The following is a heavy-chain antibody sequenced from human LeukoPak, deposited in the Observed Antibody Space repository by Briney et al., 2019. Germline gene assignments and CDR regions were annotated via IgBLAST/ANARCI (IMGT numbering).Heavy chain of an antibody. V-gene: IGHV4-59*01. Sequence: SETLSLTCTVSGASISSYYWSWIRQPPGKGLEWIGNIYDSGTTNYNPSLKSRVTISVDTSNNHFSLKLRSVTAADTAVYYCARGIQLWLLWGQGTLITVSS. CDR3: ARGIQLWLL. D-gene: IGHD5-18*01. J-gene: IGHJ4*02. CDR2: IYDSGTT. CDR1: GASISSYY.